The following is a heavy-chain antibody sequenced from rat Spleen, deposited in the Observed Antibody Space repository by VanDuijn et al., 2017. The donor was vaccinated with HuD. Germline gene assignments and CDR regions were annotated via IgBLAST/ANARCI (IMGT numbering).Heavy chain of an antibody. J-gene: IGHJ3*01. D-gene: IGHD4-3*01. Sequence: EVQLVETGGSLVQPGKSLKLTCATSGFTFRNFDMAWVRQAPTKGLEWVTSISPSGVTYYRDSVKGRFTVSRENAESTLYLLMDSLRSEDTATYYCVRQDTSGYSNWFAYWGQGTLVTVSS. V-gene: IGHV5-25*01. CDR3: VRQDTSGYSNWFAY. CDR2: ISPSGVT. CDR1: GFTFRNFD.